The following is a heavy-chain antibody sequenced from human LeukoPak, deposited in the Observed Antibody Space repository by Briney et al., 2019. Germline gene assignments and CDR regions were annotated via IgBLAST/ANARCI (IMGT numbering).Heavy chain of an antibody. J-gene: IGHJ4*02. CDR1: GYSFTNYW. Sequence: GESLKISCKGSGYSFTNYWIGWVRQMPGKGLEWMGIIYPGDSDTRYSPPFQGQVTISADKSISTAYLQWSSLKASDTAMYYCARTYYYDSSGYYPTLLDYWGQGTLVTVSS. CDR3: ARTYYYDSSGYYPTLLDY. D-gene: IGHD3-22*01. V-gene: IGHV5-51*01. CDR2: IYPGDSDT.